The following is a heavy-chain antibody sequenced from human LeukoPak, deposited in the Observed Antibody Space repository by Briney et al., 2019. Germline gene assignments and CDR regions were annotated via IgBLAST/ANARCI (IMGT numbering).Heavy chain of an antibody. CDR3: ARGGRWFDP. J-gene: IGHJ5*02. Sequence: GGSLRLSCAASGFTFSSYWMHWVRQAPGKGLVWVSRINTDGSSTNYADSVKGRFTISRDNAKNTLYLQMNSLRAEDTALYYCARGGRWFDPWGQGTLVTVSS. CDR1: GFTFSSYW. D-gene: IGHD3-16*01. CDR2: INTDGSST. V-gene: IGHV3-74*01.